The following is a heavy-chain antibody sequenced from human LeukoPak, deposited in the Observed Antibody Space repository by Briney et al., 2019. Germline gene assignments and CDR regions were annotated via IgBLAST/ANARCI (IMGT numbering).Heavy chain of an antibody. CDR2: INHSGGNT. D-gene: IGHD2-8*01. CDR1: GYTFTSYY. CDR3: ARADPLYIVLMVYATHLDY. V-gene: IGHV1-46*01. Sequence: ASVKVSCKASGYTFTSYYMHWVRQAPGQGLEWMGIINHSGGNTSYAQKFQGRVTMTGDTSTSTVYMELSSLRSEDTAVYYCARADPLYIVLMVYATHLDYWGQGTLVTVSS. J-gene: IGHJ4*02.